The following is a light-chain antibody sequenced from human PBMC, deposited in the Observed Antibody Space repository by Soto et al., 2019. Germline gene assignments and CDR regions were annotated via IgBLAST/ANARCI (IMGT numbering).Light chain of an antibody. J-gene: IGLJ3*02. CDR3: QSYDSTLSGSG. CDR2: GNS. CDR1: SSNIGAGYD. Sequence: QSVLTQPPSVSGAPGQRVTISCTGSSSNIGAGYDVHWYQQPPGTAPKLLIYGNSNRPSGVPDRCSGSKSGTSASLAITGLQAEDEADDYCQSYDSTLSGSGFGGGTKLTVL. V-gene: IGLV1-40*01.